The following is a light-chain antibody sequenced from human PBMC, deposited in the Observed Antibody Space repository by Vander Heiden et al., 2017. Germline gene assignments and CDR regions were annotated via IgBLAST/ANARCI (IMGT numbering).Light chain of an antibody. V-gene: IGKV1-5*03. CDR3: QQYKSYPYT. CDR2: KAS. Sequence: DILMTQSPSTLSASVGDRVTITCRASQSFNIWLAWYLQKPGKAPKVLINKASSLESGVPSRFRGSGSGTEFTLTISSLQPDDFATYYCQQYKSYPYTFGQGTKLEIK. CDR1: QSFNIW. J-gene: IGKJ2*01.